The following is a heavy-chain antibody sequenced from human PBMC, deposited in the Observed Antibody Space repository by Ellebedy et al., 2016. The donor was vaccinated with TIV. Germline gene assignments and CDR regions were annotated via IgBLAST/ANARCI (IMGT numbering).Heavy chain of an antibody. J-gene: IGHJ4*02. D-gene: IGHD5-18*01. Sequence: PGGSLRLSCAASGFTVSNNYMRWVRQAPGKGLEWVSLIYSTGDTHYADSVKGRFTVSRDNSKNTVFLQMNSLRVEDTAVYYCAKGLVDTAMADYWGQGTVVTVSS. CDR1: GFTVSNNY. CDR2: IYSTGDT. V-gene: IGHV3-66*02. CDR3: AKGLVDTAMADY.